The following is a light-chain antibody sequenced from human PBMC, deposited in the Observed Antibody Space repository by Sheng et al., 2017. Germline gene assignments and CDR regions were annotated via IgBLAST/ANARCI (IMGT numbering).Light chain of an antibody. J-gene: IGKJ5*01. Sequence: EIVLTQSPATLSLSPGERATLSCRASQSVSSYLAWYQQKPGQAPRLLIYDASNRATGIPARFSGSGSGTDFTLIISRLEPEDFAVYYCHQYGTSPSTFGQGTRLEIK. CDR2: DAS. CDR1: QSVSSY. V-gene: IGKV3-11*01. CDR3: HQYGTSPST.